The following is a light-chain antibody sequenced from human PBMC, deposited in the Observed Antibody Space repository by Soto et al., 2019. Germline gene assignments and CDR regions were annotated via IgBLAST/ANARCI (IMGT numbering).Light chain of an antibody. CDR2: AAS. V-gene: IGKV1-27*01. CDR3: QRYNRAPWT. Sequence: DIQMTQSPSSLSASVGDRVTITCRASQGISNYLAWYQQKPGKVPKLLIYAASTLQSGVPSRFSGSGSGTYFTLPISSLQPEDVATFYCQRYNRAPWTFGQGTKVEIK. CDR1: QGISNY. J-gene: IGKJ1*01.